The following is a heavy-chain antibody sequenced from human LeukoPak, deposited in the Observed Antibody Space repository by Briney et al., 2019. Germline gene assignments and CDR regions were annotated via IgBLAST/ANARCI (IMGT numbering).Heavy chain of an antibody. V-gene: IGHV1-3*01. D-gene: IGHD3-10*01. CDR1: GYTFTSYA. CDR3: ARGRTQLWFGRASVFDP. CDR2: INASNGNT. Sequence: AASVKVSCKASGYTFTSYAMHWVRQAPGQRLEWMGWINASNGNTKYSQKFQGRVTITRDTSASTAYMELSSLRSEDTAVYYRARGRTQLWFGRASVFDPWGQGTLVTVSS. J-gene: IGHJ5*02.